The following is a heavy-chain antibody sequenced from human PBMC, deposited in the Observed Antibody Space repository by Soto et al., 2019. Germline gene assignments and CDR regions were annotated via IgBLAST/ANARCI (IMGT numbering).Heavy chain of an antibody. CDR1: GGSISSYY. Sequence: TSETLSLTCTVSGGSISSYYWSWIRQPPGKGLEWIGYIYYSGSTNYNPSRKSRVTISVDTSKNQFSLKLSSVTAADTAVYYCARVGEFGGAPLFDYWGQGTLVTVSS. V-gene: IGHV4-59*01. D-gene: IGHD3-16*01. J-gene: IGHJ4*02. CDR2: IYYSGST. CDR3: ARVGEFGGAPLFDY.